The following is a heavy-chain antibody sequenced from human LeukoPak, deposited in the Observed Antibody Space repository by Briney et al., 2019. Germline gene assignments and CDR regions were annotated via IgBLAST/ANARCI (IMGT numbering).Heavy chain of an antibody. CDR3: ASRSMAGGFDY. V-gene: IGHV3-33*01. D-gene: IGHD2/OR15-2a*01. J-gene: IGHJ4*02. CDR1: GFTFSSYG. CDR2: IWYDGSNK. Sequence: PGGSLRLSCAASGFTFSSYGMHWVREAPGKGLEWVAVIWYDGSNKYYADSVKGRFTISRDNSKNTLYLQMNSLRAEDTAVYYCASRSMAGGFDYWGQGTLVTVSS.